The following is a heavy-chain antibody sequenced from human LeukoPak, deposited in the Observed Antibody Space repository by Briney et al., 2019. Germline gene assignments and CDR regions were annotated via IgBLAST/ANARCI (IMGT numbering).Heavy chain of an antibody. D-gene: IGHD2-2*01. V-gene: IGHV3-23*01. CDR3: AKDCCSNTGLFDY. J-gene: IGHJ4*02. Sequence: PGGSLRPSCAASGLTFSTYAMSWVRQAPGKGLEWVSTVTVDGGTTYSADTVKGRFPISRDNSKNTLYLQMNSRRAEDTAVYYYAKDCCSNTGLFDYWGRGTRVTVSS. CDR2: VTVDGGTT. CDR1: GLTFSTYA.